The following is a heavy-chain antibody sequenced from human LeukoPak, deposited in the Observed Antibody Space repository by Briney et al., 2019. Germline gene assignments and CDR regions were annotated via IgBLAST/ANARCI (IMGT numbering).Heavy chain of an antibody. Sequence: GGSLRLSCAVSGFTFSTYTMTWVRQAPGKGLEWVSTISGSGDSPYYADSVKGRFTISRDNSKNTLYLQMNSLRAEDTALYYCAKQMMERQQYYYMDVWGKGTSVTVSS. CDR3: AKQMMERQQYYYMDV. CDR2: ISGSGDSP. D-gene: IGHD6-13*01. J-gene: IGHJ6*03. CDR1: GFTFSTYT. V-gene: IGHV3-23*01.